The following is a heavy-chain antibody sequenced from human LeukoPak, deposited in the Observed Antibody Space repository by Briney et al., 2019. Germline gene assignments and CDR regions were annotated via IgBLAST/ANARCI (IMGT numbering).Heavy chain of an antibody. CDR2: ISASYGST. Sequence: GGSLRLSCAASGFTFSTYAMSWVRQAPGKGLEWVSCISASYGSTYYADCVKGRFTISRDNSKNTLYLQMNSLRPEDTAVYYCAKDYYYDPVDAFDVWGQGTMVSVSS. CDR1: GFTFSTYA. CDR3: AKDYYYDPVDAFDV. D-gene: IGHD3-22*01. V-gene: IGHV3-23*01. J-gene: IGHJ3*01.